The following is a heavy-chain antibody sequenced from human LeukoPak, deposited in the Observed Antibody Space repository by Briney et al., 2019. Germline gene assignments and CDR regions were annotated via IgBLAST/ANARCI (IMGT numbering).Heavy chain of an antibody. Sequence: PGGCLRLSCAASGFTFSSHWMAWLRQAPGKGLEWVADIKEDGSGVYYVDSVKGRFTISRDNSKNSLYLQMNSLSVEDTAVYYCAYERGYTYGNIDYWGQGTLVTVSS. V-gene: IGHV3-7*01. CDR3: AYERGYTYGNIDY. CDR2: IKEDGSGV. CDR1: GFTFSSHW. J-gene: IGHJ4*02. D-gene: IGHD5-18*01.